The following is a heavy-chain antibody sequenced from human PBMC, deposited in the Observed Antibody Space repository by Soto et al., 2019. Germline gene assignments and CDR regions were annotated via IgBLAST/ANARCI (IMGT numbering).Heavy chain of an antibody. Sequence: GGSLRLSCTVSGFTFENYAINWVRQAPGKGLEWVGLIGNQTYNGAPEYAASIKGRFTISRDDSKNIAYLQMNSLKTEDSAVYFCTRAESPNVAYFFDYWGQGTLVTVSS. CDR2: IGNQTYNGAP. D-gene: IGHD3-10*01. CDR1: GFTFENYA. J-gene: IGHJ4*02. V-gene: IGHV3-49*04. CDR3: TRAESPNVAYFFDY.